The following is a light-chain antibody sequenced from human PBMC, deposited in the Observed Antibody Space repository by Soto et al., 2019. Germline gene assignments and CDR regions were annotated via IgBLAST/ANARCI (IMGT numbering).Light chain of an antibody. CDR1: SSDVGSYNL. Sequence: QSALTQPASVSGSPGQSITLSCTGTSSDVGSYNLVSWYQQHPGKAPKLMIYEVSKRPSVVSNRFSGSKSGNTDSLTISGLEAEDEVDYYCCSYAGSSTSHVVFGGGTKLTVL. CDR2: EVS. V-gene: IGLV2-23*02. CDR3: CSYAGSSTSHVV. J-gene: IGLJ2*01.